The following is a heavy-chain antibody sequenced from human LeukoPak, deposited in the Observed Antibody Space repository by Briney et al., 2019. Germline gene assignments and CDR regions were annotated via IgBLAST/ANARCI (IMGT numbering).Heavy chain of an antibody. CDR2: ISHRGRT. D-gene: IGHD3-9*01. J-gene: IGHJ4*02. CDR3: VIVRGYFDSSGSDY. CDR1: GGSSSGYY. V-gene: IGHV4-34*01. Sequence: SETLSLTSAVYGGSSSGYYWSWIRHPPGKGLEWIGEISHRGRTNNNPSLKSRVTIPVDTSKNQFSLKLSSVTAADTAVYYCVIVRGYFDSSGSDYWGQGTLVAVSS.